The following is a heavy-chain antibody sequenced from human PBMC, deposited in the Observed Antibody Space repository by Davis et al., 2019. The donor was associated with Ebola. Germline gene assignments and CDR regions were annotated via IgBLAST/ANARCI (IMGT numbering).Heavy chain of an antibody. CDR2: IFPRDSDT. CDR3: ARGTDGYNPGGYFDS. CDR1: GNSFASHW. Sequence: GESLKISCKDSGNSFASHWIGWVRQMPGKGLEWMGIIFPRDSDTRYSPSFQGQVSISVDKSTDTAYLQWRSLKASDNAMYYCARGTDGYNPGGYFDSWGRGTLVTVSS. D-gene: IGHD5-24*01. J-gene: IGHJ4*02. V-gene: IGHV5-51*01.